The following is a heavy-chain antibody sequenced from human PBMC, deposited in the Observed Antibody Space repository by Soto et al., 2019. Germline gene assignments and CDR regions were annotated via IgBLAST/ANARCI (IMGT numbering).Heavy chain of an antibody. V-gene: IGHV4-39*02. D-gene: IGHD3-10*01. J-gene: IGHJ6*02. CDR1: GGSISRSRYF. Sequence: PENLSHTCTVSGGSISRSRYFWGWIRQQPGKGLEWIGSIYYSGCTYYNPSLKSRVTISVDTSKNQFSLKLSSVTAADTAVYYCARDGNYYGSRSKTCYYYYGMDVCGQGTTVT. CDR3: ARDGNYYGSRSKTCYYYYGMDV. CDR2: IYYSGCT.